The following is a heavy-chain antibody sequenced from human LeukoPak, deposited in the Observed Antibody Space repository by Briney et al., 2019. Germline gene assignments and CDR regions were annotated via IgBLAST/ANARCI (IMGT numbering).Heavy chain of an antibody. CDR3: ARVRTYSYGSMFDY. CDR2: IYYSGST. D-gene: IGHD5-18*01. J-gene: IGHJ4*02. CDR1: GGSISSGGYY. V-gene: IGHV4-31*03. Sequence: SQTLSLTCTVSGGSISSGGYYWSWIRQHPGKGLEWMGYIYYSGSTYYNPSRKSRVTISVDTSKNQFSLKLRSVNAADTAVYYCARVRTYSYGSMFDYWGQGTLVTVSS.